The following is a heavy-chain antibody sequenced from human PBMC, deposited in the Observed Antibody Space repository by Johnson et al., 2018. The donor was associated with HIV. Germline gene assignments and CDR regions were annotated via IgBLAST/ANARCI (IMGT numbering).Heavy chain of an antibody. CDR1: GFTFSNAW. J-gene: IGHJ3*02. CDR2: IKRQTDGGTT. V-gene: IGHV3-15*05. D-gene: IGHD3-22*01. Sequence: VQLVESGGGLVKPGGSLRVSCAASGFTFSNAWMSWVRPAPGKGLEWVGRIKRQTDGGTTDYAAPVKGRFTISSDESKNTLYLQMNSLRAEDTALYYCARAMYYFDTSGYLIRPRAFDIWGQGTVVTVSS. CDR3: ARAMYYFDTSGYLIRPRAFDI.